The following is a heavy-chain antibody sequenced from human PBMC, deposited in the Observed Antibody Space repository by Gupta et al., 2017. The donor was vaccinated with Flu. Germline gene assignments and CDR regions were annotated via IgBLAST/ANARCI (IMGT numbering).Heavy chain of an antibody. V-gene: IGHV3-73*02. J-gene: IGHJ4*02. Sequence: EVQLVDSGGGLVQPGGSLKLSCAASGFTFSGSAMHWVRQAAGKGLEWVGRIRSKANSYATADAASVKGRFTISRDDSKNTAYLQMNSLKTEDTAVYYCTSGYSGYTILGYWGQGTLVTVSS. CDR1: GFTFSGSA. CDR2: IRSKANSYAT. D-gene: IGHD5-12*01. CDR3: TSGYSGYTILGY.